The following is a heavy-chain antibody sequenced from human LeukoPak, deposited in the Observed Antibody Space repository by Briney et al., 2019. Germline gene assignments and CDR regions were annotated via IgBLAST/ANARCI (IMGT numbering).Heavy chain of an antibody. CDR2: IFTSGIA. CDR3: AREISGTYYNPLGYMDV. D-gene: IGHD3-10*01. Sequence: SETLSLTCTVSGGSIGIYYWNWIRQPAGRGLEWIGRIFTSGIANYDPSLKSRVTMSVDTSKNQFSLNLSSVTAADTAVYYCAREISGTYYNPLGYMDVWGKGTTVTVSS. V-gene: IGHV4-4*07. J-gene: IGHJ6*03. CDR1: GGSIGIYY.